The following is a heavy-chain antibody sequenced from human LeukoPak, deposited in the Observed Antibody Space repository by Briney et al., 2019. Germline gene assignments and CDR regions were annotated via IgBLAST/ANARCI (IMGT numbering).Heavy chain of an antibody. CDR3: ARSSRAAAAPGY. D-gene: IGHD6-13*01. J-gene: IGHJ4*02. Sequence: GGSLRLSCAASGFTFSSYWMHWVRQAPGKGLVWVSRINSDGSSTSYADAVKGRLTISRDNAKNTLYLQMNSLRAEDTAVYYCARSSRAAAAPGYWGQGNPGHRLL. CDR1: GFTFSSYW. CDR2: INSDGSST. V-gene: IGHV3-74*01.